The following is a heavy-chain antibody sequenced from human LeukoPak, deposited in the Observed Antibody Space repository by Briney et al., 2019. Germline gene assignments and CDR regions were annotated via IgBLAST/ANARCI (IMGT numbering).Heavy chain of an antibody. J-gene: IGHJ4*02. Sequence: PSGTLSLTCAVSGGSISSSNWWSWVRQPPGKGLEWIGTIYYTGSTYYNPSLKSRVTMSVDTSKNQFSLKLSSVTAADTAVYYCARLTSGGGLRIDYWGQGTLVTVSS. CDR1: GGSISSSNW. V-gene: IGHV4-4*02. CDR2: IYYTGST. CDR3: ARLTSGGGLRIDY. D-gene: IGHD5-12*01.